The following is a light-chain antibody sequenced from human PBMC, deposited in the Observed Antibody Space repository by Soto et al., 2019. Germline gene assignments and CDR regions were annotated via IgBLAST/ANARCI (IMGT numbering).Light chain of an antibody. Sequence: DIQMTQSPSTLSASVGDRVTITCRASQSSSTWLAWYQQKPGKAPKLLIYKASSLEGGVPSRFSGSGSGTEFNITVSSLQPDDFATYYCLQDNPYPLTFGGGTTVEIK. J-gene: IGKJ4*02. CDR3: LQDNPYPLT. CDR1: QSSSTW. CDR2: KAS. V-gene: IGKV1-5*03.